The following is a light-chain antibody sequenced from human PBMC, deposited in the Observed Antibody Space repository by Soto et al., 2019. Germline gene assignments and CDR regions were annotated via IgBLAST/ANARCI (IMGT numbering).Light chain of an antibody. J-gene: IGLJ3*02. Sequence: QSVLTQPPSVSGAPGQRVTISCTGSSSNIGAGYDVHWYLQLPGTAPKLLIYGNTKRPSGVTDRFSGSKSGTSASLAITGLQAEDEADYYCQSYDSSLSGSVFGGGTKVTVL. CDR3: QSYDSSLSGSV. CDR2: GNT. V-gene: IGLV1-40*01. CDR1: SSNIGAGYD.